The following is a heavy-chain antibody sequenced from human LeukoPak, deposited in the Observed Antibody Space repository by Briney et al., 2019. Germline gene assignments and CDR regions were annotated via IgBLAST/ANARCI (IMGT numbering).Heavy chain of an antibody. CDR3: ASQRTSNYYDSSGYFN. CDR2: IYYSGST. J-gene: IGHJ1*01. Sequence: LSETLSLTCTVSGGSISSSSYYWGWIRQPPGKGLEWIGSIYYSGSTYYNPSLKSRVTISVDTSKNQFSLKLSSVTAADTAVYYCASQRTSNYYDSSGYFNWGQGTLVTVSS. CDR1: GGSISSSSYY. D-gene: IGHD3-22*01. V-gene: IGHV4-39*01.